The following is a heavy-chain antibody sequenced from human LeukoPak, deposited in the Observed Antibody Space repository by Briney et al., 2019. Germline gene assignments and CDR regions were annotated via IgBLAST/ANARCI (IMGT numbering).Heavy chain of an antibody. V-gene: IGHV4-34*01. J-gene: IGHJ4*02. CDR3: ARDLMGQVATVIDY. CDR1: GGSFSGYY. Sequence: SETLSLTCAVYGGSFSGYYWSWIRQPPGKGLEWIGEINHSGSTNYNPSLKSRVTISVDTSKNQFSLQLNSVTPEDTAVYYCARDLMGQVATVIDYWGQGTLVTVSS. D-gene: IGHD5-12*01. CDR2: INHSGST.